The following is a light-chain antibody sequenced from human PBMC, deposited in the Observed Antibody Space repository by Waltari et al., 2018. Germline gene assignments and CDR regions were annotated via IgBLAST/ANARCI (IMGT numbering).Light chain of an antibody. CDR3: SSHTSTVPHV. V-gene: IGLV2-14*01. Sequence: QSALTQPASVSGSPGQSVSISCTGTSNDVGGYGYVSWYQQFPGKAPKLMIYEVSYRPSGVSSRFSGSKSGNPASRTISGLQAEDEAVYYCSSHTSTVPHVFGTGTKVTVV. J-gene: IGLJ1*01. CDR2: EVS. CDR1: SNDVGGYGY.